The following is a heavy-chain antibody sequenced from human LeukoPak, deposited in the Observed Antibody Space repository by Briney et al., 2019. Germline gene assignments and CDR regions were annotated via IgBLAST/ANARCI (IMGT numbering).Heavy chain of an antibody. J-gene: IGHJ4*02. V-gene: IGHV3-9*01. Sequence: PGGSLRLSCAASGFTFDDYAMHWVRQAPGKGLEWVSGIAWNTGNTGYADSVKGRFTISRANAANSLYLQMNSLRAEVTALYYCAKDMNSYGSGSSSNPWGPFDSWGQGTLVTVSS. CDR2: IAWNTGNT. CDR1: GFTFDDYA. CDR3: AKDMNSYGSGSSSNPWGPFDS. D-gene: IGHD3-10*01.